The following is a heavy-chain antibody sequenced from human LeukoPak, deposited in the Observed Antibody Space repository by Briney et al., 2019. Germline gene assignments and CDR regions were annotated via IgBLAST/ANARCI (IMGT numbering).Heavy chain of an antibody. CDR1: GFSLSTYW. Sequence: GGSLRLSCAASGFSLSTYWMHSVRQAPGKGLEWVSRINSDGSSTTYADSVKGRFTISRDNAKSMLYLQMNSLRAEDTAVYYCARSEYNFDYWGQGTLVTVSS. J-gene: IGHJ4*02. V-gene: IGHV3-74*01. CDR3: ARSEYNFDY. CDR2: INSDGSST. D-gene: IGHD1-1*01.